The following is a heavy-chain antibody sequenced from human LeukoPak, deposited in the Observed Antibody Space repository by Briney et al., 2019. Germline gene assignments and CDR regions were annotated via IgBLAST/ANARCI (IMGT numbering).Heavy chain of an antibody. CDR2: IDNDGHGI. D-gene: IGHD3-3*01. Sequence: GGSLRLSCVTSGSTFRGYWMHWVRQGPEKGLELVSRIDNDGHGIIYADSVKGRFTTSRDNVKNTLYLQMNSLRVEDTAVYYCAAGGGWDPSFGVVTHIDAWGKGTTVVVS. V-gene: IGHV3-74*01. CDR1: GSTFRGYW. J-gene: IGHJ6*03. CDR3: AAGGGWDPSFGVVTHIDA.